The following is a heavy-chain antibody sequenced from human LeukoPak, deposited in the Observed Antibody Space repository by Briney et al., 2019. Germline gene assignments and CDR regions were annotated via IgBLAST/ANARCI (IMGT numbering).Heavy chain of an antibody. CDR2: INHSGST. D-gene: IGHD6-19*01. CDR1: GGSFSGYY. V-gene: IGHV4-34*01. J-gene: IGHJ4*02. CDR3: ARDFGTSGWYGAFDY. Sequence: SETLSLTCAVYGGSFSGYYWSWIRQPPGKGLEWIGEINHSGSTNYNPSLKSRVTISVDTSKNQFSLKLRSVTAADTAVYYCARDFGTSGWYGAFDYWGQGTLVTVSS.